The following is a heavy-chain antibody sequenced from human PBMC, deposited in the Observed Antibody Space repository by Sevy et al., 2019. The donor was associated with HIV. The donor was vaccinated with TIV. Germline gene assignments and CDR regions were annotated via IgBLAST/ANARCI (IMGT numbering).Heavy chain of an antibody. CDR2: IKNDGSEQ. CDR1: GFNFRSYW. J-gene: IGHJ4*02. D-gene: IGHD3-10*01. CDR3: ARERQEEDKSGAKFDY. V-gene: IGHV3-7*01. Sequence: GGSLRLSCEVSGFNFRSYWMSWVRQAPGKGPEWVANIKNDGSEQYYVDSVKGRFTVSRDNGKNSLYLQMTSLRVDEAALYYCARERQEEDKSGAKFDYWGRGTLVTVSS.